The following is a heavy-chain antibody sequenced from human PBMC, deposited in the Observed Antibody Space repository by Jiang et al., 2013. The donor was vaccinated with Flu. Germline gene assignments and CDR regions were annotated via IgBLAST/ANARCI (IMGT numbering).Heavy chain of an antibody. V-gene: IGHV3-23*01. Sequence: RFTISRDNSKNTLYLQMNSLRAEDTAVYYCAKDSPGTYYYDSSGYYFFDYWGQGTLVTVSS. J-gene: IGHJ4*02. D-gene: IGHD3-22*01. CDR3: AKDSPGTYYYDSSGYYFFDY.